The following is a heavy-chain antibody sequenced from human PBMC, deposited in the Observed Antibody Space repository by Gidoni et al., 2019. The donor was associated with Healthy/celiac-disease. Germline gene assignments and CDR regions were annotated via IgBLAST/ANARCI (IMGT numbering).Heavy chain of an antibody. J-gene: IGHJ5*02. Sequence: QVQLVQSGAEVKKPGASVKVSCKASGYTCTSYGISWVRQAPGQGLEWMGWISAYNGNTNYAQKLQGRVTMTTDTSTSTAYMELRSLRSDDTAVYYCARTLRLWNPANWFDPWGQGTLVTVSS. CDR2: ISAYNGNT. D-gene: IGHD1-1*01. CDR1: GYTCTSYG. CDR3: ARTLRLWNPANWFDP. V-gene: IGHV1-18*01.